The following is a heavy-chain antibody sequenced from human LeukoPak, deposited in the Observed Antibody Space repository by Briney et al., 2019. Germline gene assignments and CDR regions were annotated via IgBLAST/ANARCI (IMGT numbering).Heavy chain of an antibody. V-gene: IGHV1-18*01. CDR3: AREGRMVVTAKKKYNWFDP. CDR2: ISAYNGNT. Sequence: ASVKVSCKASGYTFTSYGISWVRQAPGQGLEWMGWISAYNGNTNYAQKLQGRVTMTTDTSTSTAYMELRSLRSDDTAVYYCAREGRMVVTAKKKYNWFDPWGQGTLVTVSS. CDR1: GYTFTSYG. D-gene: IGHD2-21*02. J-gene: IGHJ5*02.